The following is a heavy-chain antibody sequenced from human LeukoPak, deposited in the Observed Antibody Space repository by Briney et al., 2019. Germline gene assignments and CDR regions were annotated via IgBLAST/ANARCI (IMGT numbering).Heavy chain of an antibody. CDR2: INHSGST. CDR1: GGPISSSSFY. CDR3: ARGLGFGVYYYYMDV. V-gene: IGHV4-39*07. Sequence: SETLSLTCTVSGGPISSSSFYWGWIRQPPGKELEWIGEINHSGSTNYNPSLKSRVTISVDTSKNQFSLKLSSVTAADTAVYYCARGLGFGVYYYYMDVWGKGTTVTVSS. J-gene: IGHJ6*03. D-gene: IGHD3-10*01.